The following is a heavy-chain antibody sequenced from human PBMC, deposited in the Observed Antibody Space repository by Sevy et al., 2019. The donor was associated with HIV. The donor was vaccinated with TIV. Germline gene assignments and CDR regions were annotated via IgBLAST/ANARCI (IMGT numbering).Heavy chain of an antibody. Sequence: GGSLRLSCVASGFTFKTYNMNWVRQAPGKGLEWVSYITSSSSIIYYADSVRDRITISRDNAKNSLYLQMNSLRPEDTAVYFCARDGLPAPAKFDYWGQGTQVTVSS. CDR1: GFTFKTYN. J-gene: IGHJ4*02. V-gene: IGHV3-48*01. D-gene: IGHD6-13*01. CDR2: ITSSSSII. CDR3: ARDGLPAPAKFDY.